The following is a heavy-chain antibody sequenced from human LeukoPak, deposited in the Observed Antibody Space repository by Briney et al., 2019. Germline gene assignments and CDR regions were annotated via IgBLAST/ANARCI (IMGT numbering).Heavy chain of an antibody. D-gene: IGHD2-2*01. CDR2: INPNSGGT. CDR3: ARGVYCSSTSCSSDAFDI. V-gene: IGHV1-2*02. CDR1: GYTFTGYY. J-gene: IGHJ3*02. Sequence: ASVKVSCKASGYTFTGYYMHWVRQAPGQGLEWMGWINPNSGGTNYAQKFQGRVTMTRDMSISTAYMELSRLRSDDTAVYYCARGVYCSSTSCSSDAFDIWGQGTMVTVSS.